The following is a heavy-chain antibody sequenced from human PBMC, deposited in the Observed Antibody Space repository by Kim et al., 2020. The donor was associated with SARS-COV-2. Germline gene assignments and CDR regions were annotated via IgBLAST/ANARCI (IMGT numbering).Heavy chain of an antibody. CDR2: IYHSGST. CDR3: ARRHSRGWYYFDY. D-gene: IGHD6-19*01. Sequence: SETLSLTCAVSGGSISSSNWWSWVRQPPGKGLEWFGEIYHSGSTNYNPSLKSRVTISVDKSKNQFSLKLSSVTAADTAVYYCARRHSRGWYYFDYWGQGTLVTVSS. J-gene: IGHJ4*02. CDR1: GGSISSSNW. V-gene: IGHV4-4*02.